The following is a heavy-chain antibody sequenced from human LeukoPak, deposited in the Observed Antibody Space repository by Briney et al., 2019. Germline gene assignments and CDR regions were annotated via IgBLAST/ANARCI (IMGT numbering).Heavy chain of an antibody. CDR3: ATDVHPGNNWFDP. D-gene: IGHD1-1*01. Sequence: GGSLRLSCAASGFSFSDFAMHWVRQAPDKGLEWVAFIRYDGSNKYYADSVKGRFTISRDDSKNTLYLQMNSLRTEDTAVYYCATDVHPGNNWFDPWGQGTLVTVSS. CDR1: GFSFSDFA. CDR2: IRYDGSNK. J-gene: IGHJ5*02. V-gene: IGHV3-30*02.